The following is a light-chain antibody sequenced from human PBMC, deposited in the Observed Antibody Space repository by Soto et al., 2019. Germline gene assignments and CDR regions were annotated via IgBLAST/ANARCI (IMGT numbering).Light chain of an antibody. CDR2: GAS. V-gene: IGKV3-15*01. Sequence: EIVMTQSPATLSVSPGERVTLSCRASQSVSSYLAWYQHKPGQPPRLLIYGASTSSTGIPARFSGSGSGTDFYITNSSLQSEDFAVYCCQKCSDWPLFSCGKGTRLEI. J-gene: IGKJ5*01. CDR1: QSVSSY. CDR3: QKCSDWPLFS.